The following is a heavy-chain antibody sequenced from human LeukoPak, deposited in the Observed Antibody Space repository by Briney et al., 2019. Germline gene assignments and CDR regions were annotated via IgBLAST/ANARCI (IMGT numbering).Heavy chain of an antibody. D-gene: IGHD6-13*01. CDR1: GGTFSSYA. CDR3: AGRSPPNYYYYMDV. V-gene: IGHV1-69*06. Sequence: SVKVSCKASGGTFSSYAISWVRQAPGQGLEWMGGIIPIFGTANYAQKFQGRVTITADKSTSTAYMELSSLRSEDTAVYYCAGRSPPNYYYYMDVWGKGTTVTASS. CDR2: IIPIFGTA. J-gene: IGHJ6*03.